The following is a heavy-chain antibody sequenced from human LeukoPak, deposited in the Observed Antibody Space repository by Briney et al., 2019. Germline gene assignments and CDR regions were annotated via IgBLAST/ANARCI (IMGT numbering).Heavy chain of an antibody. Sequence: PGGSLRLSCTASGFTFCDYAMSWVRQAPGKGLEWVGFIRSKAYGGTTKYAASVKGRFTISRDESKSIAYLQMNSLKTEDTAVYYCTRARVPGVVIPVDYWGQGTLVTASS. V-gene: IGHV3-49*04. CDR3: TRARVPGVVIPVDY. CDR2: IRSKAYGGTT. CDR1: GFTFCDYA. J-gene: IGHJ4*02. D-gene: IGHD3-3*01.